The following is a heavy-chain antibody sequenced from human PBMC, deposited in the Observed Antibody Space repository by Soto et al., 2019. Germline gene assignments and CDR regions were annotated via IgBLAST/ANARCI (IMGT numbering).Heavy chain of an antibody. D-gene: IGHD1-26*01. Sequence: EVQLLESGGGLVQPGGSLRLSCAASGFTFSSCAMGWVRQTPGKGLEWVSAFSGSADKTFYADSVKGRFTISRDNSKNTVYLQMNSLRAEDTAIYYCTKATGVAYYVTANWGQGTLVTVSS. CDR2: FSGSADKT. CDR3: TKATGVAYYVTAN. V-gene: IGHV3-23*01. CDR1: GFTFSSCA. J-gene: IGHJ4*02.